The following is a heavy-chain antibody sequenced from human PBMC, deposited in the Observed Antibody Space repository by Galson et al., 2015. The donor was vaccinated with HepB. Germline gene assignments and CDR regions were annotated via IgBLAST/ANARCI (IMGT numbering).Heavy chain of an antibody. V-gene: IGHV3-21*01. CDR2: ISSSSNYR. CDR1: GFTFSTYS. D-gene: IGHD3-22*01. J-gene: IGHJ4*02. Sequence: SLRLSCAVSGFTFSTYSMGWVRQAPGKGLEWVSSISSSSNYRYYADSVRGRFTISRDNAKNSLYLQMNSLRAEDTAMYYCARDWRPGGGEVVVLALFDYRGQGTLVTVSS. CDR3: ARDWRPGGGEVVVLALFDY.